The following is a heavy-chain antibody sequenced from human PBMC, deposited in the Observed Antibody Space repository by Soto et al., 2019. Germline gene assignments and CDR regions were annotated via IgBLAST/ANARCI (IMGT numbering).Heavy chain of an antibody. J-gene: IGHJ4*02. CDR1: GYTFTSYY. V-gene: IGHV1-46*01. Sequence: GSSVKVSCKASGYTFTSYYMHWVRQAPGQGREWIGIINPSGGSTSYAQKFQGRVTMTRDTSTSTVYMELSSLSSEDTAVYYCARREVSYDLWSGSKYYFDYWGQGTLVTVSS. CDR3: ARREVSYDLWSGSKYYFDY. CDR2: INPSGGST. D-gene: IGHD3-3*01.